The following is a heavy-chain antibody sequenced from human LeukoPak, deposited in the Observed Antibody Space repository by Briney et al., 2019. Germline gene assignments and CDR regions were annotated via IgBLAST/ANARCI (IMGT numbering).Heavy chain of an antibody. CDR3: AKGGIVVVPAAIDYFDY. Sequence: GGSLRLSCAASGFTFSSYGMHWVRQAPGKGLEWVAVISYDGSNKYYAGSVKGRFTISRDNSKNTLYLQMNSLRAEDTAVYYCAKGGIVVVPAAIDYFDYWGQGTLVTVSS. J-gene: IGHJ4*02. CDR1: GFTFSSYG. CDR2: ISYDGSNK. V-gene: IGHV3-30*18. D-gene: IGHD2-2*01.